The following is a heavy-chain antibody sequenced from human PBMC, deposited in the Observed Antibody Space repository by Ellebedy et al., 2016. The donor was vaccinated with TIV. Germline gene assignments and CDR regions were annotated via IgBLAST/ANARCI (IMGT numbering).Heavy chain of an antibody. V-gene: IGHV1-2*02. CDR2: INPNSGGT. Sequence: ASVKVSCXASGYTFTGYYMHWVRQAPGQGLEWMGWINPNSGGTNYAQKFQGRVTMTRDTSISTAYMELSSLRSEDTAVYYCARGADGYSSGWYWVGNYYYYYMDVWGKGTTVTVSS. CDR1: GYTFTGYY. CDR3: ARGADGYSSGWYWVGNYYYYYMDV. J-gene: IGHJ6*03. D-gene: IGHD6-19*01.